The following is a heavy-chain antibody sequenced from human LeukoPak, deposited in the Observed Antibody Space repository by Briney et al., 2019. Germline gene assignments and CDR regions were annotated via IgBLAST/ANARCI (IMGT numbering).Heavy chain of an antibody. V-gene: IGHV3-53*01. D-gene: IGHD5-12*01. Sequence: GGSLRLCCAASGFTVSSNYMSCIRQAPGKGLEWVSVTYSGGSTYYADSVKGRFTISRDNSKNTLYLQMNSLRAEDTAVYYCARDGRGYSGYAWGQGTLVTVSS. CDR3: ARDGRGYSGYA. CDR2: TYSGGST. J-gene: IGHJ4*02. CDR1: GFTVSSNY.